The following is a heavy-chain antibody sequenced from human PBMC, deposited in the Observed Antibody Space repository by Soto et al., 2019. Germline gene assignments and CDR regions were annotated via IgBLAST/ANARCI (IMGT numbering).Heavy chain of an antibody. CDR3: APDRGGGGY. V-gene: IGHV3-53*01. CDR1: GFTVSNNY. D-gene: IGHD3-10*01. CDR2: IYSGGYT. J-gene: IGHJ4*02. Sequence: EVQLVESGGGLIQPGGSLRLSCAVSGFTVSNNYMSWVRQAPGKGLEGVSVIYSGGYTAYGDSVKGRFTISRDNSKNTLNLKMNARGADAPAVYYWAPDRGGGGYWGQGTLVTVSS.